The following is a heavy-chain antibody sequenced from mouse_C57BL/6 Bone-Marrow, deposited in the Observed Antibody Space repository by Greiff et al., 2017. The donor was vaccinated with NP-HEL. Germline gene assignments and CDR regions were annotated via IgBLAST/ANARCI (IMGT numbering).Heavy chain of an antibody. D-gene: IGHD3-3*01. V-gene: IGHV1-80*01. CDR2: IYPGDGDT. J-gene: IGHJ2*01. Sequence: VKLMESGAELVKPGASVKISCKASGYAFSSYWMNWVKQRPGKGLEWIGQIYPGDGDTNYNGKFKGKATLTADKSSSTAYMQLSSLTSEDSAVYFCARDWARDYFDYWGQGTTLTVSS. CDR3: ARDWARDYFDY. CDR1: GYAFSSYW.